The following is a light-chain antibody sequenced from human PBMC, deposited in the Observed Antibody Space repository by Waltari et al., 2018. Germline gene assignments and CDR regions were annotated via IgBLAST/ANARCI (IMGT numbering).Light chain of an antibody. CDR1: QAISRS. J-gene: IGKJ5*01. CDR3: QHFYSYPSG. V-gene: IGKV1-13*02. Sequence: AIQLTQSPSSLSASVGDRVTMTCRASQAISRSVAWCQQKPGKVPKLLIFEASDLEDGVPSRFSGSGGGTRFTLTISSLQPEDFATYYCQHFYSYPSGFGQGTRLEIK. CDR2: EAS.